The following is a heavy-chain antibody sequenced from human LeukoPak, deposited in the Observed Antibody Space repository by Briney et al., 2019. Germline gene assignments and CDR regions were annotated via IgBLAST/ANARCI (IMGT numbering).Heavy chain of an antibody. D-gene: IGHD3-16*01. CDR1: GYSFSNYW. J-gene: IGHJ5*02. CDR2: ISPGDSGI. CDR3: AAGGASAP. V-gene: IGHV5-51*01. Sequence: GESLKISCKGSGYSFSNYWIGWVRQMPGKGLEWMGVISPGDSGIRYSPSFQGQVTISVDKSISTAYLQWSSLKASDSAMYYCAAGGASAPWGQGTLVTVSS.